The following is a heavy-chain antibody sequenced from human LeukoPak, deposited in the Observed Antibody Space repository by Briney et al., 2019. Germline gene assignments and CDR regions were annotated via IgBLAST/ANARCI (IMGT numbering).Heavy chain of an antibody. Sequence: ASVKVSCKASGYTFTSYAMHWVRQAPGQRLEWMGWINAGNGNTKYSQKFQGRVTITRDTSASTAYMELSSLRSEDTAVYYCARGDSSGWYRGKLFDYWGQGTLVTVSS. V-gene: IGHV1-3*01. J-gene: IGHJ4*02. CDR3: ARGDSSGWYRGKLFDY. CDR2: INAGNGNT. D-gene: IGHD6-19*01. CDR1: GYTFTSYA.